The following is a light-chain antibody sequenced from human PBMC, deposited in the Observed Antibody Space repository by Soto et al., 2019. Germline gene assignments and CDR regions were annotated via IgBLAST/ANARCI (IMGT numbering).Light chain of an antibody. Sequence: IMIHQSPFTLSVYPGETPSLSCRASRSADNFLAWYQQNPGQAPRLLIYYISTRATGIPARFSGSGSGTEFTLTINCLQSEDSAVYYCQQSKQWLITFGQVGLLEIK. CDR3: QQSKQWLIT. CDR2: YIS. CDR1: RSADNF. J-gene: IGKJ5*01. V-gene: IGKV3D-15*01.